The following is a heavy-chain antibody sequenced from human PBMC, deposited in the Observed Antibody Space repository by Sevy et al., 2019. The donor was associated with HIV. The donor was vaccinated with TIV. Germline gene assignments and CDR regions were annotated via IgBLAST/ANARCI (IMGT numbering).Heavy chain of an antibody. CDR3: ARHRALGYCSGGSCPLEKE. Sequence: ASVKVSCKASGYTFTSYGISWVRQAPGQGLEWMGWISAYNGNTNCAQTLQGRVTMTTDTSTSTAYMELRSLRSDDTVVYYCARHRALGYCSGGSCPLEKEWGQGTMVTVSS. CDR2: ISAYNGNT. J-gene: IGHJ3*01. CDR1: GYTFTSYG. D-gene: IGHD2-15*01. V-gene: IGHV1-18*04.